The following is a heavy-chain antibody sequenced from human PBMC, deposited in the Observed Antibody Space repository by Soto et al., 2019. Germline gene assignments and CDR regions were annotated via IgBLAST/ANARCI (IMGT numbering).Heavy chain of an antibody. CDR3: ARAPMGVAAFDY. Sequence: ETLSLTCTVSGGSISSSSYYWGWIRQPPGKGLEWIGSIYYSGSTYYNPSLKSRVTISVDTSKNQFSLKLSSVTAADTAVYYCARAPMGVAAFDYWGQGTLVTVSS. V-gene: IGHV4-39*01. D-gene: IGHD6-19*01. J-gene: IGHJ4*02. CDR1: GGSISSSSYY. CDR2: IYYSGST.